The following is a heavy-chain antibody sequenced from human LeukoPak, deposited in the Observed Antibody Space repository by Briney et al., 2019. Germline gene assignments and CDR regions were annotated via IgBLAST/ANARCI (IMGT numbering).Heavy chain of an antibody. V-gene: IGHV4-59*01. Sequence: SETLSLTCTVSGGSISSYYWSWIRQPPGKGLEWIGYIYYSGSTNYNPSLKSRVTISVDTSKNQFSLKLSSVTAADTAVYYCARVLGPKRYYYYMDVWGKGTTVTISS. CDR3: ARVLGPKRYYYYMDV. CDR1: GGSISSYY. CDR2: IYYSGST. J-gene: IGHJ6*03. D-gene: IGHD1-26*01.